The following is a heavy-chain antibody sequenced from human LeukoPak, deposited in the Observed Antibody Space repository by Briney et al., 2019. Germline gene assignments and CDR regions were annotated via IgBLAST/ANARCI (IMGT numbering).Heavy chain of an antibody. CDR3: ARDSLRTDAFDI. D-gene: IGHD3-3*01. Sequence: SETLSLTCTVFGGSISSYYWSWIRQPPGKGLEWIGYIYYSGSTNYNPSLKSRVTISVDTSKNQFSLKLSSVTAADTAVYYCARDSLRTDAFDIWGQGTMVTVSS. J-gene: IGHJ3*02. V-gene: IGHV4-59*01. CDR2: IYYSGST. CDR1: GGSISSYY.